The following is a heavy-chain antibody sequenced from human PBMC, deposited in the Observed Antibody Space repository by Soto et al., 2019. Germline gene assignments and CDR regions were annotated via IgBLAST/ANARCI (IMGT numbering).Heavy chain of an antibody. CDR3: ATQVGANPEVVGYFDY. CDR1: GYSFTSYW. Sequence: GESLKISCKGSGYSFTSYWIGWVRQMPGKGLEWMGIIYPGDSDTRYSPSFQGQVTISADKSISTAYLQWSSLKASDTAMYYCATQVGANPEVVGYFDYWGQGTLVTVSS. V-gene: IGHV5-51*01. D-gene: IGHD1-26*01. CDR2: IYPGDSDT. J-gene: IGHJ4*02.